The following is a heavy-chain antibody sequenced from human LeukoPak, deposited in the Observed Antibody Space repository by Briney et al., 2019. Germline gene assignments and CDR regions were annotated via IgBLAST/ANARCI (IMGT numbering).Heavy chain of an antibody. CDR2: ISYSGTP. D-gene: IGHD4-17*01. J-gene: IGHJ4*02. Sequence: SETLSLTCNVSGGSINTANYYWTWIRQPPGKGRGWIGYISYSGTPYYNPSLNSRVTISLDTSKNQFSLILNSVTAADTAMYYCARDRYGDFEDYWGQGTLVTVSS. CDR1: GGSINTANYY. V-gene: IGHV4-30-4*08. CDR3: ARDRYGDFEDY.